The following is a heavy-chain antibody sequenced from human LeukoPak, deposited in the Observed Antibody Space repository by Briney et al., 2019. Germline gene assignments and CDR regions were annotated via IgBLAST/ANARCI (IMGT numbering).Heavy chain of an antibody. CDR2: INHSGST. V-gene: IGHV4-34*01. CDR3: AREIVAKMANGMDV. Sequence: SETLSLTCAVYGGSFSGYYWSWIRQPPGKGLEWIGEINHSGSTNYNPSLKSRVTISVDTSKNQFSLKLSSVTAADTAVYYCAREIVAKMANGMDVWGQGTTVTVSS. J-gene: IGHJ6*02. D-gene: IGHD5-12*01. CDR1: GGSFSGYY.